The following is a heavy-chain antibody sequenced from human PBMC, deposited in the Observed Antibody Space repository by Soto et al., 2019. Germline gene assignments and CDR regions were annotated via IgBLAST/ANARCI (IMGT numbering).Heavy chain of an antibody. V-gene: IGHV1-3*01. CDR2: INAGSGNT. D-gene: IGHD3-22*01. CDR1: GYTFTSYG. J-gene: IGHJ6*02. CDR3: ARDPNDSSAYYHHYYYGMDV. Sequence: QIQLMQSGAEVKKPGASVKGSCKASGYTFTSYGIHWVRQAPGQRLEWTGWINAGSGNTKYSEKFQGRVTITRDTSASTAYLELSSLRSEDTAVYYCARDPNDSSAYYHHYYYGMDVWGQGTTVTVSS.